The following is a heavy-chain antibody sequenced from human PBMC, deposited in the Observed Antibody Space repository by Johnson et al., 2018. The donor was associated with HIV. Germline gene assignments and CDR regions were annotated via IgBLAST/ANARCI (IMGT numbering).Heavy chain of an antibody. Sequence: VQLVESGGGLIQPGGSLRLSCAASGFTVSSNSMTWVRRAPGKGLEWVSVLYSGGSTYYAASVKGRFTISRDNAKNSLYLQMNSLTAEDTALYYCARLRDGYNFDAFDIWGQGTMVTVSS. V-gene: IGHV3-53*01. CDR1: GFTVSSNS. CDR2: LYSGGST. CDR3: ARLRDGYNFDAFDI. D-gene: IGHD5-24*01. J-gene: IGHJ3*02.